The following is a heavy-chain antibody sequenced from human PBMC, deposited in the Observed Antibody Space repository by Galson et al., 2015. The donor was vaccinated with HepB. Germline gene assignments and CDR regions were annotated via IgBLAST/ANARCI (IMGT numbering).Heavy chain of an antibody. CDR3: ARDKRGDYSNSLWYYYGMDV. Sequence: VKVSCKASGYTFSRFAMHWVRQAPGQRLEWLGWINAANGDTKYSQKFQDRVTISRDTSASTAYVELNSLRSEDTAVYYCARDKRGDYSNSLWYYYGMDVWGQGTTVTVSS. CDR1: GYTFSRFA. CDR2: INAANGDT. D-gene: IGHD4-11*01. V-gene: IGHV1-3*01. J-gene: IGHJ6*02.